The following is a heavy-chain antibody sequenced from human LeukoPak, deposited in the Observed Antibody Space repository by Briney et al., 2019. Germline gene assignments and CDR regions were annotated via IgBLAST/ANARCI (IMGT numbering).Heavy chain of an antibody. CDR1: GYTFTTYD. V-gene: IGHV1-8*01. J-gene: IGHJ4*02. D-gene: IGHD3-9*01. CDR2: MNPNSGNT. CDR3: ARETTIPPYYFDY. Sequence: GASVKVSCKASGYTFTTYDINWVRQATGQGLEWMGWMNPNSGNTGYAQKFQGRVTMTRDTSISTAYMELSSLRSEDTAVYYCARETTIPPYYFDYWGLGPPVIFSS.